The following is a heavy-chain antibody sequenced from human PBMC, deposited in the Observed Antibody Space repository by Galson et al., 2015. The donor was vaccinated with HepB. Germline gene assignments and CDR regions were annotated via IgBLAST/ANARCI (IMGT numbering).Heavy chain of an antibody. J-gene: IGHJ6*02. CDR2: ISSSSSTI. D-gene: IGHD3-9*01. Sequence: SLRLSCAASGFTFSSYSMNWVRQAPGKGLEWVSYISSSSSTIYYADSVKGRFTISRDNAKNSLYLQMNSLRDEDTAVYYCARDPRYYDILTGTAYYYGMDVWGQGTTVTVSS. V-gene: IGHV3-48*02. CDR1: GFTFSSYS. CDR3: ARDPRYYDILTGTAYYYGMDV.